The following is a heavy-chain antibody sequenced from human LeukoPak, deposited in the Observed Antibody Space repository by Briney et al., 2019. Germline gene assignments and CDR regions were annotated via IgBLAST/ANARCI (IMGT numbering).Heavy chain of an antibody. D-gene: IGHD2-21*02. CDR1: GGSVISGHYY. CDR2: IYSSGST. CDR3: ARTATGGGY. J-gene: IGHJ4*02. Sequence: SETLSLTCTVSGGSVISGHYYWSWTRQPPGKGLEWIGYIYSSGSTNYNPSLKSRVTISVDTSRNEFSLKLSSVTAADTAVYYCARTATGGGYWGQGTLVTVSS. V-gene: IGHV4-61*01.